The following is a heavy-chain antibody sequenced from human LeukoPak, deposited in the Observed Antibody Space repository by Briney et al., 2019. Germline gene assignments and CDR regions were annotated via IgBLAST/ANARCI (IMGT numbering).Heavy chain of an antibody. Sequence: SQTLSLTCTVSGGSISSGGYYWSWIRQHPGKGLEWIGYIYYSGSTYYNPSLKSRVTMSVDTSKNQFSLKLSSVTAADTAVYYCARGFGIFGVAASNWFDPWGQGTLVTVSS. CDR2: IYYSGST. V-gene: IGHV4-31*03. CDR3: ARGFGIFGVAASNWFDP. D-gene: IGHD3-3*01. J-gene: IGHJ5*02. CDR1: GGSISSGGYY.